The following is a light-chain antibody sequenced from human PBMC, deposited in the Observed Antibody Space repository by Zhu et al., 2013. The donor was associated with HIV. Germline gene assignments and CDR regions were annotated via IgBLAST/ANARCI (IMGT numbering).Light chain of an antibody. CDR2: ETS. J-gene: IGKJ5*01. CDR3: LQYNNWPPIT. V-gene: IGKV3D-15*01. Sequence: EIVLTQSPGTLSLSPGERATLSCRASQSVSSSFLAWYQQKPGQPPRLLMYETSTRAAGIPARFSGSGSVRDFTLTIDSLQSEDFAVYFCLQYNNWPPITFGQGTRLEI. CDR1: QSVSSS.